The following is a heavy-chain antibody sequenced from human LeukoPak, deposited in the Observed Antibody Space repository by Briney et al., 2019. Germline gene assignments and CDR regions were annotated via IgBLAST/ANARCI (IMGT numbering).Heavy chain of an antibody. V-gene: IGHV3-30*04. Sequence: PGGALRLSCAASGFTFSSYAMHWVRQAPGKGLEWVAVISYDGSNKYYADSVKGRFTISRDNSKNTLYLQMNSLRAEDTAVYYCARSSGGYSSGWYVNFQHWGQGTLDTVSS. CDR1: GFTFSSYA. CDR2: ISYDGSNK. CDR3: ARSSGGYSSGWYVNFQH. J-gene: IGHJ1*01. D-gene: IGHD6-19*01.